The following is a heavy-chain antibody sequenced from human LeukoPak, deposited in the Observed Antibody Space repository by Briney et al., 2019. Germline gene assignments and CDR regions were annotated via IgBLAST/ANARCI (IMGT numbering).Heavy chain of an antibody. CDR2: ISSSSSYI. CDR1: GFTFSSYG. CDR3: ARYDILTGSGMDV. D-gene: IGHD3-9*01. V-gene: IGHV3-21*01. Sequence: GGSLRLSCAASGFTFSSYGMHWVRQAPGKGLEWVSSISSSSSYIYYADSVKGRFTISRDNAKNSLYLQMNSLRAEDTAVYYCARYDILTGSGMDVWGKGTTVTVSS. J-gene: IGHJ6*04.